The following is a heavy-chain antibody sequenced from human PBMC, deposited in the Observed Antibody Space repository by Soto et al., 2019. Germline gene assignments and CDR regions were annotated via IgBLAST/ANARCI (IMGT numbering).Heavy chain of an antibody. Sequence: QVQLQESGPGLVKPSETLSLTCTVSGGSISGGVHSWSWIRQPPGKGLEWIGHIFDIGSTYYNPYLKSRLTISVDTSKNQFSLRLSSVTAADTAVYYCAREIMPLTNDWYFDLWGRGTLVTVSS. CDR3: AREIMPLTNDWYFDL. D-gene: IGHD2-8*01. V-gene: IGHV4-30-4*01. CDR2: IFDIGST. J-gene: IGHJ2*01. CDR1: GGSISGGVHS.